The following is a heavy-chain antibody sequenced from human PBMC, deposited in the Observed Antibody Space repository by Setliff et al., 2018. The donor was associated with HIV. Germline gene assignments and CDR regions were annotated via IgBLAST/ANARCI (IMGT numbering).Heavy chain of an antibody. CDR3: ARESACSSTSCPKVLDY. V-gene: IGHV1-69*13. Sequence: SVKVSCKASGGTLGIYGISWVRQAPGQGLEWMGGTIPMFGAANYAQKFQGRVTITADESTNTGYMELSGLRFEDTAVYYCARESACSSTSCPKVLDYWGQGTLVTVSS. D-gene: IGHD2-2*01. J-gene: IGHJ4*02. CDR2: TIPMFGAA. CDR1: GGTLGIYG.